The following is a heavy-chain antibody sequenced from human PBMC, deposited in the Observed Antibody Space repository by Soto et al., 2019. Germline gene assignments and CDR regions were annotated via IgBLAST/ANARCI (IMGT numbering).Heavy chain of an antibody. CDR2: INPNGGST. CDR3: ARGLAAGDY. Sequence: QVQLVESGAEVKNPGASVKVSCKASGYTFTNYYIHWVRQAPGQGLEWMAIINPNGGSTNYAQEFQGRVTLGRDTFTNTVYMELSSLQSEDTAIYYCARGLAAGDYWGQGTLVTVSS. V-gene: IGHV1-46*01. J-gene: IGHJ4*02. CDR1: GYTFTNYY. D-gene: IGHD6-13*01.